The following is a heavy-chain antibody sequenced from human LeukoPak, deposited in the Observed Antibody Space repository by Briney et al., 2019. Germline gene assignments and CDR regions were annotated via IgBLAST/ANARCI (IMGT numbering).Heavy chain of an antibody. CDR1: GGSISSYY. CDR2: IYTSGST. V-gene: IGHV4-4*09. J-gene: IGHJ4*02. CDR3: ARRGSSGYLFDY. D-gene: IGHD3-22*01. Sequence: SETLSLTCTVSGGSISSYYWSWIRQPPGKGLEWIGYIYTSGSTNYNPSLKSRVTISVDTSKNQFSLKLSSVTAADTAVYYCARRGSSGYLFDYWGQGTLVTVSS.